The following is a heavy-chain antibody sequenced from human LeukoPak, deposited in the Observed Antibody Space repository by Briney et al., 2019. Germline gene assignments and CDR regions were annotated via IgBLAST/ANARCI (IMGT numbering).Heavy chain of an antibody. J-gene: IGHJ6*03. D-gene: IGHD5-18*01. Sequence: PSETLSLTCTVSGGSISSYYWTWIRQPAGKALEWIGRIYTTGSTNYNPSLKSRVTMSLDTSKNQFSLKLSSVTAADTAVYYCARTTEGGYTYGYFYYYYMDVWGKGTTVTISS. CDR1: GGSISSYY. CDR2: IYTTGST. CDR3: ARTTEGGYTYGYFYYYYMDV. V-gene: IGHV4-4*07.